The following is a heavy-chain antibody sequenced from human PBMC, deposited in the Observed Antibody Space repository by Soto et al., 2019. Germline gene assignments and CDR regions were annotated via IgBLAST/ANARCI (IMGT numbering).Heavy chain of an antibody. CDR3: AAETGGSYFLWGAFDI. V-gene: IGHV1-58*01. D-gene: IGHD1-26*01. J-gene: IGHJ3*02. CDR2: IVVGSGNT. Sequence: QMQLVQSGPEVKKPGTSVKVSCKASGFTFTSSAVQWVRQARGQRLEWIGWIVVGSGNTNYAQKFQERVTITRDMSTSTAYMELSSLRSEDTAVYYCAAETGGSYFLWGAFDIWGQGTMVTVSS. CDR1: GFTFTSSA.